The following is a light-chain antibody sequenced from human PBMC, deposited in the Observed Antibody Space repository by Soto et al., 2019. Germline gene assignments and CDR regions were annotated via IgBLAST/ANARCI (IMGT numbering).Light chain of an antibody. CDR3: SAWDESLNSVV. Sequence: QAVVTQPPSASGTPGQRVTISCSGSSSNIGSNYVYWYQQLPGTAPKLLIYSNNQRPSGVPDRFSGSKSDTSASLAISGLRPEDEADYYCSAWDESLNSVVFGGGTKLTVL. J-gene: IGLJ2*01. CDR2: SNN. V-gene: IGLV1-47*02. CDR1: SSNIGSNY.